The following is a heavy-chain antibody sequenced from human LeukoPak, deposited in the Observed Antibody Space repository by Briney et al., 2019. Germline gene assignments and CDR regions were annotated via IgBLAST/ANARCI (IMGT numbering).Heavy chain of an antibody. CDR3: ARRTYYDILPPDY. CDR2: IYPGDSDT. J-gene: IGHJ4*02. Sequence: GESLKISCKGSGYSFTSYWIAWGRPMPGKGLELMGIIYPGDSDTRYSPSFQGQVTISADRSINTAYLQWSSLKASDTAIYYCARRTYYDILPPDYWGQGTLVTVSS. D-gene: IGHD3-9*01. V-gene: IGHV5-51*01. CDR1: GYSFTSYW.